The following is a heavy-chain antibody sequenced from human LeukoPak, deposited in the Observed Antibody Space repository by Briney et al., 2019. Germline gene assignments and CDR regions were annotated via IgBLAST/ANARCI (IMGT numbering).Heavy chain of an antibody. Sequence: SETLSLTFSVSGYSITRGYNWGWVRQSPGKGLEWIASISHAGDTYYNPSLKSRVTTSVDTSKNHFSLNLASVTAPDTAVYFCGRGEVGEFDHWGQGTLVTVSS. CDR2: ISHAGDT. V-gene: IGHV4-38-2*02. J-gene: IGHJ4*02. CDR3: GRGEVGEFDH. D-gene: IGHD1-26*01. CDR1: GYSITRGYN.